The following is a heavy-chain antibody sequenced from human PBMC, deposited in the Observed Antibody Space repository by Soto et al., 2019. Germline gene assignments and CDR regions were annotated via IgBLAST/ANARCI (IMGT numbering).Heavy chain of an antibody. J-gene: IGHJ6*02. CDR2: IYHSGST. Sequence: LSLTCAVSGYSISSGYYWGWIRQPPGKGLEWIGSIYHSGSTYYNPSLKSRVTISVDTSKNQFSLKLSSVTAADTAVYYCARDDYGDYGYYYYGMDVWGQGTTVTVSS. CDR1: GYSISSGYY. CDR3: ARDDYGDYGYYYYGMDV. D-gene: IGHD4-17*01. V-gene: IGHV4-38-2*01.